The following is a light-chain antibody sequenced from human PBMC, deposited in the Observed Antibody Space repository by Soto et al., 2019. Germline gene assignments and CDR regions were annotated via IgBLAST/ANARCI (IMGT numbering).Light chain of an antibody. V-gene: IGKV3D-20*02. J-gene: IGKJ5*01. CDR3: QQRSNWPPA. Sequence: EIVMTQAPATLSVSPGERATLSCRASQTLRRAYIAWYQQKPGQAPRVLIYGASKRATGIPDRFSGSGSGTDFTLTISRLEPEDFAVYYCQQRSNWPPAFGQGTRLEIK. CDR1: QTLRRAY. CDR2: GAS.